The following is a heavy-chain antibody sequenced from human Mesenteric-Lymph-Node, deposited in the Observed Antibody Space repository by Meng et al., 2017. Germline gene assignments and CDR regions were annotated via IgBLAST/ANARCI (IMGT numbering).Heavy chain of an antibody. Sequence: QVQLVQSGAEVKKPGASVKVSCKASGFTFTLYYIHWVRQAPGQGLEWMGWINPNSGGTNYAQKFQGRVTMTRDTSISTAYMELSRLRSDDTAVYYCARDLRASGANWFDPWGQGTLVTVSS. CDR1: GFTFTLYY. D-gene: IGHD3-10*01. CDR2: INPNSGGT. CDR3: ARDLRASGANWFDP. J-gene: IGHJ5*02. V-gene: IGHV1-2*02.